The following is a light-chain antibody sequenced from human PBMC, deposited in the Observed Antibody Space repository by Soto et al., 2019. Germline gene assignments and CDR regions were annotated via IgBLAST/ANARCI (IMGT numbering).Light chain of an antibody. CDR3: QQTYSSLLT. Sequence: DIQMTQSPSSLSASVGDRVTITCRASQSISSYVNWYQQKPGKAPNLLIYVASSLQSGVPSRFSGRGSGTEFTLTISSLQPEDFATYFCQQTYSSLLTFGGGTKVEIK. CDR2: VAS. CDR1: QSISSY. V-gene: IGKV1-39*01. J-gene: IGKJ4*01.